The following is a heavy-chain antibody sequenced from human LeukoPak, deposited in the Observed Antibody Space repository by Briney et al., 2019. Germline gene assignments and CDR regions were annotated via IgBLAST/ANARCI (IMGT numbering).Heavy chain of an antibody. D-gene: IGHD3-22*01. V-gene: IGHV3-74*01. CDR1: GFTLSIYW. CDR2: IKSDGRT. Sequence: GGSLRLPCAASGFTLSIYWMHWVRQAPGKGLVWVSRIKSDGRTNYADSVKGRFTISRDNAKNTVSLQMNSLRAEDTGVYYCARAPSEVGGYYPEYFRHWGQGTLVIVSS. J-gene: IGHJ1*01. CDR3: ARAPSEVGGYYPEYFRH.